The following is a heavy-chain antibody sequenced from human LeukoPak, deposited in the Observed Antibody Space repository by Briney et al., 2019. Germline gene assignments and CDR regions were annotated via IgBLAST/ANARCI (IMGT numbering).Heavy chain of an antibody. Sequence: PGGSLRLSCAASGFTFSSYSMNWVRQAPGKGLEWVSSISSSSSYIYYADSVKGRFTISRDNAKNSLYLQMNSLRAEDTAVYYCARDIRFRYYFDYGGQGALVSVSS. V-gene: IGHV3-21*01. CDR2: ISSSSSYI. J-gene: IGHJ4*02. CDR3: ARDIRFRYYFDY. CDR1: GFTFSSYS. D-gene: IGHD3-3*02.